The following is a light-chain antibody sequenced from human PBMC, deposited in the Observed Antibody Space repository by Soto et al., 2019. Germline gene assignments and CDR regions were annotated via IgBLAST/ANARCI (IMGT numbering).Light chain of an antibody. J-gene: IGKJ5*01. CDR3: QHYSSSPPAIT. Sequence: EIVLTQSPGTLSLSPGERSTLSCRASQIVSTYLSWFQQKPFHAPRLLIYDASYRATGIPDIFSGGGSGTDFTLTISSMEPEDFAVYYCQHYSSSPPAITFGQGTRREIK. V-gene: IGKV3-20*01. CDR2: DAS. CDR1: QIVSTY.